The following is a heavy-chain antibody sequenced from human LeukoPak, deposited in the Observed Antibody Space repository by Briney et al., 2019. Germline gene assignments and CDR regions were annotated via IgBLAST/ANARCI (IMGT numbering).Heavy chain of an antibody. CDR1: GFIVSSNY. D-gene: IGHD6-19*01. CDR2: ISSGGST. J-gene: IGHJ3*02. V-gene: IGHV3-53*01. Sequence: PGGSLRLSCAPSGFIVSSNYMTCVPQAPGEGLECVSLISSGGSTYYADSVKGRFTIYRDNRTNTLNLQMSSLRAEDTAVYYRASLSSGWSRGDAFNIWGQGTMVTVSS. CDR3: ASLSSGWSRGDAFNI.